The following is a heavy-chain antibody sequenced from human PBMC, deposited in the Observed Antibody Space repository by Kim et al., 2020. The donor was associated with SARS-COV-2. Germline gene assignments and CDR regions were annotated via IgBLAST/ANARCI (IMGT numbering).Heavy chain of an antibody. Sequence: GGSLRLSCAASGFTFSSYSMNCVRQAPGKGLEWVSSISSSSSYIYYADSVKGRFTISRDNAKNSLYLQMNSLRAEDTAVYYCARDSAYDSSGYDDYWGQGALVTVSS. CDR3: ARDSAYDSSGYDDY. J-gene: IGHJ4*02. CDR1: GFTFSSYS. V-gene: IGHV3-21*01. CDR2: ISSSSSYI. D-gene: IGHD3-22*01.